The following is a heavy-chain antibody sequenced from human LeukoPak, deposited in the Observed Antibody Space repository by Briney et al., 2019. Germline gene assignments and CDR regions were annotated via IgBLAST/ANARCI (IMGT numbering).Heavy chain of an antibody. CDR2: INPNSGGT. CDR1: GYTFTGYY. Sequence: ASVKVSCKASGYTFTGYYMHWVRQAPGQGLEWMGWINPNSGGTNYAQKFQGRVTMTEDTSTDTAYMELSSLRSEDTAVYYCATGLPSSYSGMDVWGQGTTATVSS. J-gene: IGHJ6*02. CDR3: ATGLPSSYSGMDV. V-gene: IGHV1-2*02. D-gene: IGHD2-15*01.